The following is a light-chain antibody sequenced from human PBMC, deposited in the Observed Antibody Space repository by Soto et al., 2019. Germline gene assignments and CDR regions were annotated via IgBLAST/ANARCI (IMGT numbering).Light chain of an antibody. CDR2: GAS. CDR3: QQYNNWPPT. CDR1: QSVGSN. V-gene: IGKV3-15*01. Sequence: EVLMTQSPATLSMSPGERATLSCRASQSVGSNLAWYQQKPGQAPRLLIYGASTRATGIPARFSGSGSGTEFTLTISSLQSEDFAVYFCQQYNNWPPTFGQGTKVEIK. J-gene: IGKJ1*01.